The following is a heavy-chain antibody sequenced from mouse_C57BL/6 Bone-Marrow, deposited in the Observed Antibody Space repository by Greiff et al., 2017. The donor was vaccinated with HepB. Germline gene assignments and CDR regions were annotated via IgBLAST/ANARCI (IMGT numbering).Heavy chain of an antibody. Sequence: EVKLMESGGGLVKPGGSLKLSCAASGFTFSSYAMSWVRQTPEKRLEWVATISDGGSYTYYPDNVKGRFTISRDNAKNNLYLQMSHLKSEDTAMYYCARKNYDDASYYFDYWGQGTTLTVSS. CDR2: ISDGGSYT. CDR3: ARKNYDDASYYFDY. V-gene: IGHV5-4*03. J-gene: IGHJ2*01. CDR1: GFTFSSYA. D-gene: IGHD2-4*01.